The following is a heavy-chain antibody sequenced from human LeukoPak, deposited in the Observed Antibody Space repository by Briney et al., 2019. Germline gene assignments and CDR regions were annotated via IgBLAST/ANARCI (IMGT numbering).Heavy chain of an antibody. CDR1: GFTFSSYA. CDR2: ISYDGSNK. CDR3: ARAVGASDY. D-gene: IGHD1-26*01. V-gene: IGHV3-30*04. J-gene: IGHJ4*02. Sequence: GGSLRLSCAASGFTFSSYAMHWVRQAPGKGLEWVAVISYDGSNKYYADSVKGRFTISRDNAKNSLYLQMNSLRAEDTAVYYCARAVGASDYWDQGTLVTVSS.